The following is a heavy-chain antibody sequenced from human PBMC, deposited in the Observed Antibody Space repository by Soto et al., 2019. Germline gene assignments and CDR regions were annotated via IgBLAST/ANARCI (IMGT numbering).Heavy chain of an antibody. CDR3: ARGGAVELVPFDY. CDR1: GFTFSSYA. D-gene: IGHD6-13*01. V-gene: IGHV3-30-3*01. Sequence: GGSLRLSCAASGFTFSSYAMHWVRQAPGKGLEWVAVISYDGSNKYYADSVKGRFTISRDNSKNTLYLQMNSLRAEDTAVYYCARGGAVELVPFDYWGQGTLVTVSS. J-gene: IGHJ4*02. CDR2: ISYDGSNK.